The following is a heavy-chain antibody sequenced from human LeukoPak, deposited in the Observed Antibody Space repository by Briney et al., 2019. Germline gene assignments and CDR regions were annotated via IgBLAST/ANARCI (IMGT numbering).Heavy chain of an antibody. D-gene: IGHD3-22*01. Sequence: SETLSLTCAVYGGSFSGYYWSWVRQPPGKGLEWIGEINHSGSTNYNPSLKSRVTISVDTSKNQFYLKLSSVTAADTAVYYCASFYYYDSSGYYRTFDYWGQGTLVTVSS. CDR1: GGSFSGYY. V-gene: IGHV4-34*01. J-gene: IGHJ4*02. CDR2: INHSGST. CDR3: ASFYYYDSSGYYRTFDY.